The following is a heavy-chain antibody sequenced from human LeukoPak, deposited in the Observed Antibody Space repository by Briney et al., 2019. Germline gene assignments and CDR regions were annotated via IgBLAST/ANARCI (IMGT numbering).Heavy chain of an antibody. J-gene: IGHJ5*02. V-gene: IGHV4-59*01. CDR3: ARLGTTNWFDP. D-gene: IGHD2-2*01. Sequence: SETLSLTCTVSGGSISSYYWSWIRQPPGKGLEWIGYIYYSGSTNYNPSLKSRVTISVDTSKNEFSLKLSSVTAADTAVYYCARLGTTNWFDPWGQGTLVTVSS. CDR1: GGSISSYY. CDR2: IYYSGST.